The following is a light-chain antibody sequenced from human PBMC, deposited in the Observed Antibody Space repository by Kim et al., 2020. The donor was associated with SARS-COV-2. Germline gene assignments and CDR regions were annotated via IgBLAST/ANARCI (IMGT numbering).Light chain of an antibody. V-gene: IGLV3-9*01. CDR3: QVWDSSTAV. CDR2: RDS. CDR1: NIGSKN. Sequence: VGLGQTARITCGGNNIGSKNVHWYQQKPGQAPVLVIYRDSNRPSGIPERFSGSNSGNTATLTISRAQAGDEADYYCQVWDSSTAVFGGGTKLAVL. J-gene: IGLJ3*02.